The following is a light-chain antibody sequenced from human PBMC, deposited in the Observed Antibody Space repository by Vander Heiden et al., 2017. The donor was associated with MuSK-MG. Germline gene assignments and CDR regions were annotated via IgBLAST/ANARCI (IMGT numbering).Light chain of an antibody. J-gene: IGKJ5*01. Sequence: EIVLTQSPATLSVSPGERATLFCRASLNVSNSLAWFQQKPGQAPRLLIYDIFNRATGIPARFSGGGSGTDFTLTISSLEPEDFAVYYCQQRYNWPPVTFGQGTRLDIK. V-gene: IGKV3-11*01. CDR3: QQRYNWPPVT. CDR1: LNVSNS. CDR2: DIF.